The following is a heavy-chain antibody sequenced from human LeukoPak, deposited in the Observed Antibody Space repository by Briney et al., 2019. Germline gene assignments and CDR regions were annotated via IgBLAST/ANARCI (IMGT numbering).Heavy chain of an antibody. D-gene: IGHD4-17*01. CDR1: GFTFSSYA. CDR2: ISYDGSNK. CDR3: ARDTTVKSYYYYGMDV. Sequence: GGSLRLSCAASGFTFSSYAMHWVRQAPGKGLEWVAVISYDGSNKYYADSVKGRFTISRDNSKNTLYLQMNSLRAEDTAVYYCARDTTVKSYYYYGMDVWGQGTTVTVSS. V-gene: IGHV3-30-3*01. J-gene: IGHJ6*02.